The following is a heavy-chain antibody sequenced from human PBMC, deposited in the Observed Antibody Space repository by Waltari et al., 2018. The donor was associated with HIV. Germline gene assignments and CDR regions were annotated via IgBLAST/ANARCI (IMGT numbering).Heavy chain of an antibody. D-gene: IGHD6-19*01. Sequence: QVQLQQWGAGLLKPSETLSLTCAVYGGSFSGYYWSWIRQPPGKGLEWIGEINHSGSTNYNPALKSRVTISVDTSKNQFSLKLSSVTAADTAVYYCARQMVSIAVAGPGWFDPWGQGTLVTVSS. J-gene: IGHJ5*02. CDR1: GGSFSGYY. CDR3: ARQMVSIAVAGPGWFDP. V-gene: IGHV4-34*01. CDR2: INHSGST.